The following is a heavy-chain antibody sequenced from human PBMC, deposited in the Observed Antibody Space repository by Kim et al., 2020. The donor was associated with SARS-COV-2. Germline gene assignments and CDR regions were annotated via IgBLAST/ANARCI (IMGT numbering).Heavy chain of an antibody. Sequence: STYYADSVKGRFTISRDNSKNTLYLQMNSLRAEDTAVYYCYGDYKQKLDYWGQGTLVTVSS. D-gene: IGHD4-17*01. J-gene: IGHJ4*02. CDR3: YGDYKQKLDY. V-gene: IGHV3-66*01. CDR2: ST.